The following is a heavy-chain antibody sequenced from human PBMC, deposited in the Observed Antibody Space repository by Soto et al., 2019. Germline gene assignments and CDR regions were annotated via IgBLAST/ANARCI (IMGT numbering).Heavy chain of an antibody. Sequence: GASVKVSCKASGYKFTTYFIHWVRQAPGQGLEWMGMIHPSGDTGYGQKFRGGVTMTIDTSTTTAYMELRNLTSEDTAIYFSVRGYCTTTPCSGDFQHWGQGTLVTVSS. D-gene: IGHD2-8*01. CDR3: VRGYCTTTPCSGDFQH. V-gene: IGHV1-46*01. J-gene: IGHJ1*01. CDR1: GYKFTTYF. CDR2: IHPSGDT.